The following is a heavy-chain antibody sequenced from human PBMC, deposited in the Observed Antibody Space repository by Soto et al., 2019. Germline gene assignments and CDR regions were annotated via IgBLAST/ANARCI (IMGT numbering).Heavy chain of an antibody. D-gene: IGHD6-13*01. CDR3: ARLIAAAGR. Sequence: SETLSLTCTVSGGSISSSSYYWGWIRQPPGKGLEWIGSIYYSGSTYYNPSLKSRVTISVDTSKNQFSLKLSSVTAADTAVYYCARLIAAAGRWGQGTLVTVSS. CDR2: IYYSGST. J-gene: IGHJ4*02. CDR1: GGSISSSSYY. V-gene: IGHV4-39*01.